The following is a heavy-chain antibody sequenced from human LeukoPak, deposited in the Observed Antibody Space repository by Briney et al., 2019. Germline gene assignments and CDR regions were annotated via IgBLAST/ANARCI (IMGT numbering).Heavy chain of an antibody. D-gene: IGHD3-10*02. V-gene: IGHV3-48*04. Sequence: GGSLRLSCAASGFTFSSYWMSWVRQAPGKGLEWVSYISSSSSTIYYADSVKGRFTISRDNAKNSLYLQMNSLRAEDTAVYYCARDRFMTIFGDWGQGTLVTVSS. CDR1: GFTFSSYW. J-gene: IGHJ4*02. CDR2: ISSSSSTI. CDR3: ARDRFMTIFGD.